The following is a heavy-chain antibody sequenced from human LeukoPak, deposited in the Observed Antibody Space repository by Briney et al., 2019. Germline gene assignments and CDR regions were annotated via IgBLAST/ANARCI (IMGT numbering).Heavy chain of an antibody. CDR3: ARGVNSFDI. CDR1: GFTFSDHY. Sequence: GGSLRLSCAASGFTFSDHYMDWVRQAPGKGLEWVGRSRNKANSYTTQYAPSVKGRFTVSRDDSQNSLYLQMNSLQTEDTAMYFCARGVNSFDILGQGTMVSVSS. D-gene: IGHD5-24*01. V-gene: IGHV3-72*01. J-gene: IGHJ3*02. CDR2: SRNKANSYTT.